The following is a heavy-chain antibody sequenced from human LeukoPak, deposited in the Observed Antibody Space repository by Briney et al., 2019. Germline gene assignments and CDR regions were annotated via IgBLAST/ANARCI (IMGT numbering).Heavy chain of an antibody. J-gene: IGHJ5*02. V-gene: IGHV4-59*08. CDR3: ARRAQGYYDSSGYLNWFDP. CDR1: GGSISSYY. CDR2: IYYSGST. Sequence: SETLSLTCTVSGGSISSYYWSWIRQPPGKGLEWIGYIYYSGSTNYNPSLKSRVTISVDTSKNQFSLKLSSVTAADTAVYHCARRAQGYYDSSGYLNWFDPWGQGTLVTVSS. D-gene: IGHD3-22*01.